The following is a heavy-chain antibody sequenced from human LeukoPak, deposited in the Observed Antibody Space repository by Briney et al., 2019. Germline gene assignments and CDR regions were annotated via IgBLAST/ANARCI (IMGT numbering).Heavy chain of an antibody. CDR1: GGSISSYY. V-gene: IGHV4-34*01. CDR2: INHSGST. J-gene: IGHJ4*02. D-gene: IGHD6-13*01. Sequence: PSETLSLTCTVSGGSISSYYWSWIRQPPGKGLEWIGEINHSGSTNYNPSLKSRVTISVDTSKNQFSLKLSSVTAADTAVYYCARDWIAAAGAFDYWGQGTLVTVSS. CDR3: ARDWIAAAGAFDY.